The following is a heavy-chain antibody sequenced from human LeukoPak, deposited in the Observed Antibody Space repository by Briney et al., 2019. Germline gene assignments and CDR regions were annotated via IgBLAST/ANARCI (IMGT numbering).Heavy chain of an antibody. CDR3: ARLNCSGGSCYNPFDY. CDR1: GGTFSSYA. Sequence: SVKVSCKASGGTFSSYAIRWVRQAPGQGLEWMGRIIPILGIANYAQKFQGRVTITADKSTSTAYMELSSLRSEDTAVYYCARLNCSGGSCYNPFDYWGQGTLVTVSS. D-gene: IGHD2-15*01. CDR2: IIPILGIA. J-gene: IGHJ4*02. V-gene: IGHV1-69*04.